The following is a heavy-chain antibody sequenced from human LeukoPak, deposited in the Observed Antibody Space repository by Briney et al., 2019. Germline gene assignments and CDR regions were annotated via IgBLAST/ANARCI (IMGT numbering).Heavy chain of an antibody. CDR3: ATGLGATPDY. Sequence: GASVKVSCKVSGYTLTELSMHWVRQAPGKGLEWMGGFDPEDGETIYAQKFQGRVTMTKDTSTDTAYMELSSLRSEDTAVYYCATGLGATPDYWGQGTLVTVSS. CDR2: FDPEDGET. V-gene: IGHV1-24*01. J-gene: IGHJ4*02. CDR1: GYTLTELS. D-gene: IGHD1-26*01.